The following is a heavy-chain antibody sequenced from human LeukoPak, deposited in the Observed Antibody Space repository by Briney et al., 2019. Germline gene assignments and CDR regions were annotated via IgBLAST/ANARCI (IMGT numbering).Heavy chain of an antibody. CDR3: ARGLHDLWRGHMGY. CDR1: GFTFSSYA. Sequence: QPGGSLRLSCAASGFTFSSYAMSWVRQAPGKGLDWVSVIDSDGNTYYADSVMGRFSISRDNSKNMVFLQMNSLRAEDTAVYYCARGLHDLWRGHMGYWGQGTLVTVSS. D-gene: IGHD3-3*01. J-gene: IGHJ4*02. CDR2: IDSDGNT. V-gene: IGHV3-23*03.